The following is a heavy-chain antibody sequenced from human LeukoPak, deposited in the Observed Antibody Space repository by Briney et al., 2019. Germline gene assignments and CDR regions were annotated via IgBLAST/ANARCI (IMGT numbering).Heavy chain of an antibody. D-gene: IGHD3-10*01. CDR1: GFRITNYW. Sequence: GESLKISCKGSGFRITNYWIAWVRQMPGKGLEWMGIIYPGDSDARYSPSFQGQVTISADKSISTAYLQWSSLKASDTAMYYCARQAYGSGSYYFDPWGQGTLVTVSS. J-gene: IGHJ5*02. CDR2: IYPGDSDA. V-gene: IGHV5-51*01. CDR3: ARQAYGSGSYYFDP.